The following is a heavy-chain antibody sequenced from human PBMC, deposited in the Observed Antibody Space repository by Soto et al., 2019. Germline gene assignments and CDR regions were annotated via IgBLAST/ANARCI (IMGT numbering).Heavy chain of an antibody. CDR3: AREHFMVRGVADAFDI. D-gene: IGHD3-10*01. V-gene: IGHV1-3*01. CDR1: GYRFTSYA. J-gene: IGHJ3*02. Sequence: GASVKVSCKACGYRFTSYAMHWVRQAPGQRLEWMGWINAGNGNTKYSQKFQGRVTITRDTSASTAYMELSSLRSEDTAVYYCAREHFMVRGVADAFDIWGQGTMVTVSS. CDR2: INAGNGNT.